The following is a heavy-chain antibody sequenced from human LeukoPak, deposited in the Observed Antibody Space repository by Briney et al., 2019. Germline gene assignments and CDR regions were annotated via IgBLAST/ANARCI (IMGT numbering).Heavy chain of an antibody. V-gene: IGHV3-33*01. D-gene: IGHD6-13*01. CDR1: GFTFSSYG. CDR3: ARDHSSWFDY. Sequence: PGGSLRLSCAAYGFTFSSYGMHWVRQAPGKGLEGVAVIWYDGSNKYYADSVKGRFTISRDNSKSTLYLQMNSLRAEDTAVYYCARDHSSWFDYWGQGTLVTVSS. J-gene: IGHJ4*02. CDR2: IWYDGSNK.